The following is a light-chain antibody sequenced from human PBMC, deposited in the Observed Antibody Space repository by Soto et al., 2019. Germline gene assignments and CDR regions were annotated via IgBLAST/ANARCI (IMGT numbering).Light chain of an antibody. CDR2: GAS. V-gene: IGKV3-15*01. J-gene: IGKJ5*01. CDR1: QSVSSH. Sequence: EMVMTQSPPTLSVSPGERATLSCRGGQSVSSHLAWYQQKPGPAPRLLXYGASTRATGIRARFSGSGSGTEFTLTISSLQSEDFEVYYWQQRSNWPPEITFGQGTRLEI. CDR3: QQRSNWPPEIT.